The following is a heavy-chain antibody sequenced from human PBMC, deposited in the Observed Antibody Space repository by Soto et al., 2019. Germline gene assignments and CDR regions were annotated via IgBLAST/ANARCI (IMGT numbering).Heavy chain of an antibody. J-gene: IGHJ4*02. CDR1: GYSFTSYW. Sequence: PGESLKISCKGSGYSFTSYWIGWVRQMPGKGLEWMGIIYPGDSDTRYSPSFQGQVTISADKSISTAYLQWSSLKASDTAMYYCARSPAYYYDSSGPFDYWGQGTLVTVSS. CDR2: IYPGDSDT. D-gene: IGHD3-22*01. V-gene: IGHV5-51*01. CDR3: ARSPAYYYDSSGPFDY.